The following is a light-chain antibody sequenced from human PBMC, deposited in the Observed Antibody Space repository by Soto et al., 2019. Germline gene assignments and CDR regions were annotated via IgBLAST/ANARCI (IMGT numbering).Light chain of an antibody. V-gene: IGKV1-39*01. CDR3: QQSYSTPT. J-gene: IGKJ1*01. CDR1: QSISSY. Sequence: DIQVTQSPSSLSASVGDRVTITCRASQSISSYLNWYQQKPGKAPKLLIYAASSLQSGVPSRFSGSGSGTDFTLTISSLQPEDFATYYCQQSYSTPTFRQGTKVDIK. CDR2: AAS.